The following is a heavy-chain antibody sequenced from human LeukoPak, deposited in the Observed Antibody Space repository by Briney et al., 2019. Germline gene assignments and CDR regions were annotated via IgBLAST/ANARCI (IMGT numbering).Heavy chain of an antibody. CDR3: VRHSSGYYLDY. CDR1: GFTFSGYW. CDR2: ISGDGSST. V-gene: IGHV3-74*03. J-gene: IGHJ4*02. Sequence: GGSLRLSCAASGFTFSGYWIHWVRQGPGKGLVWVSRISGDGSSTMYADSVKGRFTISSDNAKNTLYLQMNSLRAEDTAVYYCVRHSSGYYLDYWGQGTLVTVSS. D-gene: IGHD3-22*01.